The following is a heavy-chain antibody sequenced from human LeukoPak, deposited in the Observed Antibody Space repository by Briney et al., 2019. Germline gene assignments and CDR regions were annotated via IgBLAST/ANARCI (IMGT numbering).Heavy chain of an antibody. Sequence: PSETLSLTCAVYGGSFSGYYWSWIRQPPGKGLEWIGEINHSGSTNYNPSLKSRVTISVDTSKNQFSLKLSSVTAADTAVYYCARGGYYYDSSGLGQGRFDYWGQGTLVTVSS. J-gene: IGHJ4*02. CDR1: GGSFSGYY. CDR2: INHSGST. CDR3: ARGGYYYDSSGLGQGRFDY. D-gene: IGHD3-22*01. V-gene: IGHV4-34*09.